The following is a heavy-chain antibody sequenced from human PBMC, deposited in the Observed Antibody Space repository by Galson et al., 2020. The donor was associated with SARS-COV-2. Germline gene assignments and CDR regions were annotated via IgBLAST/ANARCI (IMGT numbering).Heavy chain of an antibody. J-gene: IGHJ6*02. Sequence: GGSLRLSCAASGFTFSSYGMHWVRQAPGKGLEWVAFIRYDGSNKYYADSVKGRFTISRDNSKNTLYLQMNSLRAEDTAVYYCAKDREYYDILTGLGVGRDSYYYYYYGMDVWGQGTTVTVSS. CDR1: GFTFSSYG. CDR3: AKDREYYDILTGLGVGRDSYYYYYYGMDV. D-gene: IGHD3-9*01. V-gene: IGHV3-30*02. CDR2: IRYDGSNK.